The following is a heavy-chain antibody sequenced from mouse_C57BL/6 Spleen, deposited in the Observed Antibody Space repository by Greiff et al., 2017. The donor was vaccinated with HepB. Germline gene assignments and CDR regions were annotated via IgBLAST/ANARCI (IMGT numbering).Heavy chain of an antibody. J-gene: IGHJ3*01. V-gene: IGHV1-18*01. Sequence: EVQLQQSGPELVKPGASVKIPCKASGYTFTDYNMDWVKQSHGKSLEWIGAINPNNGGTIYNQKFKGKATLTVDKSSSTAYMELRSLTSEDTAVYYCARVGNYVWFAYWGQGTLVTVSA. CDR2: INPNNGGT. D-gene: IGHD2-1*01. CDR3: ARVGNYVWFAY. CDR1: GYTFTDYN.